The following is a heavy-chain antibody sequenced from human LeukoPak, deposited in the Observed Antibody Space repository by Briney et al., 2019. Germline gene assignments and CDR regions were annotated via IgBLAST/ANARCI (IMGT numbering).Heavy chain of an antibody. CDR2: INPSGGST. D-gene: IGHD1-26*01. Sequence: GASVKVSCKASGYTFTSYYMHWVRQAPGQGPEWMGIINPSGGSTSYAQKFQGRVTMTRDTSTSTVYMELSSLRSEDTAVYYCARANVRNWEPPHEYFQHWGQGTLVTVSS. J-gene: IGHJ1*01. V-gene: IGHV1-46*01. CDR3: ARANVRNWEPPHEYFQH. CDR1: GYTFTSYY.